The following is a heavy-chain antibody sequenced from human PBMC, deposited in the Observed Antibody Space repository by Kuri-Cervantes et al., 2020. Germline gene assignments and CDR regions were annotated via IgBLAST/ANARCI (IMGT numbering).Heavy chain of an antibody. CDR1: GFTFSSYA. CDR2: ISYDGSNK. J-gene: IGHJ4*02. D-gene: IGHD1-7*01. CDR3: AREGLGWNYGDY. Sequence: GESLKISCAASGFTFSSYAMHWVRQAPGKGLEWVAVISYDGSNKYYADSVKGRFTISRDNSKNTLYLQMGSLRADDMAVYYCAREGLGWNYGDYWGQGTLVTVSS. V-gene: IGHV3-30-3*01.